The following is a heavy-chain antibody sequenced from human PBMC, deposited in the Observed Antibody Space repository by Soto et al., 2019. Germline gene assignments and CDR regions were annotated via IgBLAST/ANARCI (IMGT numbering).Heavy chain of an antibody. CDR1: GYTFTSYG. CDR3: ARGNYYDSSGYNYYYGMDV. V-gene: IGHV1-18*01. CDR2: ISAYNGNT. Sequence: ASVKVSCKASGYTFTSYGISWVRQAPGQGLEWMGWISAYNGNTNYAQKLQGRVTMTTDTSTSTAYMELRSLRSDDTAVYYCARGNYYDSSGYNYYYGMDVWGQGTTVTVSS. D-gene: IGHD3-22*01. J-gene: IGHJ6*02.